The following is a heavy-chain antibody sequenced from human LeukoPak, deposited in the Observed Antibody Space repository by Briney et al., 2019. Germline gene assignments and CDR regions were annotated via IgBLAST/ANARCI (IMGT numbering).Heavy chain of an antibody. CDR1: GGSISSYY. CDR3: ARSWYSGYDYYYYYYMDV. Sequence: PSETLSLTCTVSGGSISSYYWSWIRQPAGKGLEWIGYIYYSGSTNYNPSLKSRVTISVDTSKNQFSLKLSSVTAADTAVYYCARSWYSGYDYYYYYYMDVWGKGTTVTVSS. J-gene: IGHJ6*03. D-gene: IGHD5-12*01. V-gene: IGHV4-59*12. CDR2: IYYSGST.